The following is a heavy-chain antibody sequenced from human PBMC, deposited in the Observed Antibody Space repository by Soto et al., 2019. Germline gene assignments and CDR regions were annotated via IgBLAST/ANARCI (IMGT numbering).Heavy chain of an antibody. D-gene: IGHD2-2*01. V-gene: IGHV1-18*01. Sequence: ASVKVSCKTSGYTFSNYGITWVRQAPGQPLEWLGWISLYSDGTNYAQKFQGRVSMNTDTSTTTAYMELRSLRSDDTAVYYCARVVPGAEAWSGPWGKGTLVTVSS. J-gene: IGHJ5*02. CDR3: ARVVPGAEAWSGP. CDR2: ISLYSDGT. CDR1: GYTFSNYG.